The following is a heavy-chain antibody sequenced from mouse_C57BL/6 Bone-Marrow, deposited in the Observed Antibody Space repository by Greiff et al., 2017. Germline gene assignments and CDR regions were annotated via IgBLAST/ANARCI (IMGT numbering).Heavy chain of an antibody. CDR1: GFTFSSYG. V-gene: IGHV5-6*02. J-gene: IGHJ1*03. Sequence: EVMLVESGGDLVKPGGSLKLSCAASGFTFSSYGMSWVRQTPDKRLEWVATISSGGSYTYYPDSGKGRFTIARDNAKNTLYLQMSRLKSEDTAMYYCARRYYYGSGRYFDVWGTGTTVTVSS. CDR3: ARRYYYGSGRYFDV. CDR2: ISSGGSYT. D-gene: IGHD1-1*01.